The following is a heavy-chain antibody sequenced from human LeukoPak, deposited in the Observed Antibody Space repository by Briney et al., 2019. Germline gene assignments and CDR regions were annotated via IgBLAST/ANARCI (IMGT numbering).Heavy chain of an antibody. J-gene: IGHJ4*02. CDR3: AKGAASSSRREFDY. D-gene: IGHD6-13*01. V-gene: IGHV3-23*01. Sequence: GGSLRLSCAASEFTFSTYAMSWVRQAPGKGLEWVSSISGSVGSAYYADSVKGRFIISRDNPKSTLYLQMNSLRAEDTAVYYCAKGAASSSRREFDYWGQGTLVTVSS. CDR1: EFTFSTYA. CDR2: ISGSVGSA.